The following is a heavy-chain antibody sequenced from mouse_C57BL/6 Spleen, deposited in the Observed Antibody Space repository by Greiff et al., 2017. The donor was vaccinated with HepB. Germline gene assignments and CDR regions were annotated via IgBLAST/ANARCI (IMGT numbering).Heavy chain of an antibody. CDR3: ARHEGGGSTMVTTRAWFAY. CDR2: FYPGSGSI. CDR1: GYTFTEYT. D-gene: IGHD2-2*01. J-gene: IGHJ3*01. Sequence: VQLQQSGAELVKPGASVKLSCKASGYTFTEYTIHWVKQRSGQGLEWIGWFYPGSGSIKYNEKFKDKATLTADKSSSTVYMELSRLTSEDSAVYCCARHEGGGSTMVTTRAWFAYWGQGTLVTVSA. V-gene: IGHV1-62-2*01.